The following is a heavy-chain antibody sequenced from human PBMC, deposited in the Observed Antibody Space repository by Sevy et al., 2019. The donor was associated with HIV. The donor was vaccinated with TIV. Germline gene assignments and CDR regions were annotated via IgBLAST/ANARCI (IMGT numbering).Heavy chain of an antibody. D-gene: IGHD6-19*01. J-gene: IGHJ4*02. V-gene: IGHV1-46*01. CDR3: ARGTSGSSGWYTVDY. CDR1: GYTFTSYY. CDR2: INPSGGST. Sequence: ASVKVSCKASGYTFTSYYMHWVRQAPGQGLEWMGIINPSGGSTSYAQKFQGSVTMTRDTSTSTVYMELSSLRSEDTGVYYCARGTSGSSGWYTVDYWGQGTLVTVSS.